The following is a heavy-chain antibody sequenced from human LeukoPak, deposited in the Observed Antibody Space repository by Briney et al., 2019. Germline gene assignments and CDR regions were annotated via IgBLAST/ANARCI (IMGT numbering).Heavy chain of an antibody. J-gene: IGHJ4*02. CDR2: ISYDGSNK. Sequence: PGGSLRLSCAASGFTFSSYAMHWVRQAPGKGLEWVAVISYDGSNKYYADSVKGRFTISRDNSKNTLYLQMNSLRAEDTAVYYCARGSRDYDYVWGSYRSLDYWGQGTLVTVSS. CDR3: ARGSRDYDYVWGSYRSLDY. D-gene: IGHD3-16*02. CDR1: GFTFSSYA. V-gene: IGHV3-30-3*01.